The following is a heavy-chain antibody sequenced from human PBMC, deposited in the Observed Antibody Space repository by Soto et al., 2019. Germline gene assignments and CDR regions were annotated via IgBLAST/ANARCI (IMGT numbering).Heavy chain of an antibody. D-gene: IGHD6-13*01. V-gene: IGHV1-69*13. CDR2: IIPIFGTA. CDR1: GGTFSSYA. J-gene: IGHJ4*02. Sequence: GASVKVSSKASGGTFSSYAISWVRQAPGQGLEWMGGIIPIFGTANYAQKFQGRVTITADESTSTAYMELSSLRSEDTAVYYCARSTAAGTSPDDYWGQGTLVTVSS. CDR3: ARSTAAGTSPDDY.